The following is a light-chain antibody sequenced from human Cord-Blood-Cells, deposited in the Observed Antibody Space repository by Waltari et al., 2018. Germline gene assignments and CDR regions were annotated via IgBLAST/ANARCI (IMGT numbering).Light chain of an antibody. CDR3: SSYTSSSTWV. J-gene: IGLJ3*02. CDR2: DVS. V-gene: IGLV2-14*02. Sequence: QSALTQPASVSGSPGQSITISCTGTSSDVGSYNLVSWYQQHPGKAPKLMIYDVSKRPSGVSNRFSGSKSGNTASLTISGLQAEDEADYYGSSYTSSSTWVFGGGTKLTVL. CDR1: SSDVGSYNL.